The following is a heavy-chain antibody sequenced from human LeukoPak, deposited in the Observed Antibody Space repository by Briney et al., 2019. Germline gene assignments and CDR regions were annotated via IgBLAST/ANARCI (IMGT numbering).Heavy chain of an antibody. D-gene: IGHD6-13*01. CDR2: IYYSGST. CDR1: GCSISSSSYY. Sequence: SETLSLTCTVSGCSISSSSYYWVWIRQPPGKGLEWIGSIYYSGSTYYNPSLKSRVTISVDTSKNQFSLKLSSVTAADTAVYYCASYSSSWEFTDYWGQGTLVTVSS. CDR3: ASYSSSWEFTDY. V-gene: IGHV4-39*01. J-gene: IGHJ4*02.